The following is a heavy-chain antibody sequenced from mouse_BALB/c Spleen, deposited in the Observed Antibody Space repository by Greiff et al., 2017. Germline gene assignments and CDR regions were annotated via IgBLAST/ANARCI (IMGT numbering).Heavy chain of an antibody. Sequence: VQLQQSGPELVKPGASVRISCKASGYTFTSYYIHWVKQRPGQGLEWIGWIYPGNVNTKYNEKFKGKATLTADKSSSTAYMQLSSLTSEDSAVYFCARNDAMDYWGQGTSVTVSS. J-gene: IGHJ4*01. CDR3: ARNDAMDY. CDR2: IYPGNVNT. CDR1: GYTFTSYY. V-gene: IGHV1S56*01.